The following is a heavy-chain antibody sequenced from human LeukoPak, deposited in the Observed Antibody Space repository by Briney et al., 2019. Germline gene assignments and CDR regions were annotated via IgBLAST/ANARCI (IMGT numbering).Heavy chain of an antibody. V-gene: IGHV1-46*01. D-gene: IGHD4-23*01. Sequence: GASVKVSCKASGYTFTSYYMHWVRQAPGQGLEWMGIINPSGGSTSYAQKFQGRVTMTRDMSTSTVYMELSSLRSEDTAVYYCARDGYGGNWNYYYYMDVWGKGTTVTISS. CDR1: GYTFTSYY. CDR2: INPSGGST. J-gene: IGHJ6*03. CDR3: ARDGYGGNWNYYYYMDV.